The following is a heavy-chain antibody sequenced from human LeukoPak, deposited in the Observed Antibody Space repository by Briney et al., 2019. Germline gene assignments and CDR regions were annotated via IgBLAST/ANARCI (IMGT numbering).Heavy chain of an antibody. Sequence: PSETLSLTCTVSGDSITGSSYYWGWISQPPGKGLEWIGSMYYSGSTYSNPSLKSRVTISADTSKNQFSLKLKSVTPADTAVYSCARQYYDSTGYHYFDYWGKGTLVT. CDR3: ARQYYDSTGYHYFDY. J-gene: IGHJ4*01. CDR2: MYYSGST. V-gene: IGHV4-39*01. D-gene: IGHD3-22*01. CDR1: GDSITGSSYY.